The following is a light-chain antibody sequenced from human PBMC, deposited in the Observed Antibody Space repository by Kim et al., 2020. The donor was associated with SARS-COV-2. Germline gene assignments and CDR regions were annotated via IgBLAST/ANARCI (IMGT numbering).Light chain of an antibody. CDR3: QQYNSYSQTWT. Sequence: VGNRVTITCQASHSINDFLAWYQQKPGKAPKLLFYRASSLESGVPSRFSGSQSGTEFTLTISRLQPDDSATYYCQQYNSYSQTWTFGQGTKVDI. V-gene: IGKV1-5*03. CDR1: HSINDF. J-gene: IGKJ1*01. CDR2: RAS.